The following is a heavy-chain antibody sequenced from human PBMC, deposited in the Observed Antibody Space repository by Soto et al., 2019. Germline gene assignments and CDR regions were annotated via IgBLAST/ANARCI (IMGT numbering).Heavy chain of an antibody. D-gene: IGHD3-22*01. Sequence: QVQLVQSGAEVKKPGASVKVSCKASGYTFTSYYMHWVRQAPGQGLEWMGIINPSGGSTSYAQKFQGRVTMTRDTSTSTVYMELSSLRSEDTAVYYCASLGPYDSSGYYRTTTFDYWGQGTLVTVSS. V-gene: IGHV1-46*01. CDR2: INPSGGST. CDR1: GYTFTSYY. J-gene: IGHJ4*02. CDR3: ASLGPYDSSGYYRTTTFDY.